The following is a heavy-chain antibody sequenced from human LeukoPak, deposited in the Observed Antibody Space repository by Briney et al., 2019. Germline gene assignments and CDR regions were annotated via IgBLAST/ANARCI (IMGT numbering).Heavy chain of an antibody. Sequence: GGSLRLSCAASGFTFDDYAMHWVRQAPGKGLEWVSGISWNSGSIGYADSVKGRFTISRDNAKNSLYLQMNSLRAEDTAVYYCARALGGQLGWFDPWGQGTLVTISS. D-gene: IGHD6-6*01. V-gene: IGHV3-9*01. CDR2: ISWNSGSI. CDR3: ARALGGQLGWFDP. CDR1: GFTFDDYA. J-gene: IGHJ5*02.